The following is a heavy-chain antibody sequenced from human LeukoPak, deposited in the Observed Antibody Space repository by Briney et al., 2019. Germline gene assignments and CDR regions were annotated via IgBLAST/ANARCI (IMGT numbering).Heavy chain of an antibody. CDR1: GFNFDNFA. CDR2: ISHDGRTK. V-gene: IGHV3-30*04. CDR3: AREGRYFDWKYYFDY. Sequence: GKSLTLSCVVSGFNFDNFAMHWVRQPLGKGLEWVAVISHDGRTKYYADSMKGRITISRDNSKNTLHLQMDSLRAEDTAVYYCAREGRYFDWKYYFDYWGQGTLVTVSS. J-gene: IGHJ4*02. D-gene: IGHD3-9*01.